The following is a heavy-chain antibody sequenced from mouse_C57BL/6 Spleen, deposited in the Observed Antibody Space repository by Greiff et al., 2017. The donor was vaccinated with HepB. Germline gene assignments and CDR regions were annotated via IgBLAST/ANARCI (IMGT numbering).Heavy chain of an antibody. D-gene: IGHD1-1*01. J-gene: IGHJ2*01. CDR2: IYYSGTI. Sequence: EVQLQQSGPGLVKPSQTVFLTCTVTGISITTGNYRWSWIRQFPGNKLEWIGYIYYSGTITYNPSLTSRTTITRDTPKNQFFLEMNSLTAEDTATYYCARGITTAYFDYWGQGTTLTVSS. CDR1: GISITTGNYR. V-gene: IGHV3-5*01. CDR3: ARGITTAYFDY.